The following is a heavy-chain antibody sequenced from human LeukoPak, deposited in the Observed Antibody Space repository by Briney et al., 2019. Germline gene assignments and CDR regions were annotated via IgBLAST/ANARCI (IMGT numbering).Heavy chain of an antibody. CDR2: IYYSGST. J-gene: IGHJ4*02. V-gene: IGHV4-59*01. D-gene: IGHD3-22*01. CDR3: ASYYEGYFDY. CDR1: SGSISSYY. Sequence: SETLSLTCTVSSGSISSYYWSWIRQSPGKGVEWIGYIYYSGSTNYNPSLKSRVTISFDTSKKQFSLKLRSVTAADTAVYFCASYYEGYFDYWGQGTLVTVSS.